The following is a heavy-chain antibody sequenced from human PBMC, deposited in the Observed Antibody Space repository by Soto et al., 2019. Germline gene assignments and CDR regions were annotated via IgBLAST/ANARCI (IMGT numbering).Heavy chain of an antibody. J-gene: IGHJ3*01. D-gene: IGHD6-13*01. CDR1: GFTFSVYG. CDR3: TKEPSSSFDALDF. CDR2: TWYDGSDK. Sequence: QVQLVESGGGVVQPGRSLRLSCGASGFTFSVYGMHWVRQAPGKGLEWVAGTWYDGSDKYYADSVQGRFTISRDNPKSALYLQMNILKAGDTALYYCTKEPSSSFDALDFWGQGTMGTVSS. V-gene: IGHV3-33*06.